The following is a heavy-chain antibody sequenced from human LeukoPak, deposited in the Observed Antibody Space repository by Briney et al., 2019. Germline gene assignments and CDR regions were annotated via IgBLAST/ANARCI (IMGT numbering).Heavy chain of an antibody. V-gene: IGHV1-2*02. CDR3: ARLADCSSSSCRSFDY. CDR2: INPNSGFT. CDR1: GYPFTGYY. Sequence: ASVNVSCKASGYPFTGYYLHWVRQAPGQGLEWMGWINPNSGFTNYAQKFQGRVTMNRDTSISTAYMELSRLRSDDTAVYYCARLADCSSSSCRSFDYWGQGTLVTVSS. J-gene: IGHJ4*02. D-gene: IGHD2-2*01.